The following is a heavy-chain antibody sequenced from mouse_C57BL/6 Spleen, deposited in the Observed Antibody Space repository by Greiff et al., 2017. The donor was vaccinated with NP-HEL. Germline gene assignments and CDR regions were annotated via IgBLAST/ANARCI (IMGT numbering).Heavy chain of an antibody. V-gene: IGHV1-82*01. Sequence: QVQLQQSGPELVKPGASVKISCKASGYAFSSSWMNWVKQRPGKGLEWIGRIYPGDGDTNYNGKFKGKATLTADKSSSTAYMQLSSLTSEDSAVYFCARGVLDYAMDYWGQGTSVTVSS. CDR1: GYAFSSSW. J-gene: IGHJ4*01. CDR3: ARGVLDYAMDY. CDR2: IYPGDGDT.